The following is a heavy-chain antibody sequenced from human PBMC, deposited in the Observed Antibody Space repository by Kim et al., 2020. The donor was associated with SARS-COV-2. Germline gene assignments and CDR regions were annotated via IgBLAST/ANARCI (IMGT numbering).Heavy chain of an antibody. Sequence: GGSLRLSCSASGFTFSNYSMHWVRQAPGKGLEYVSAISSDGGSTYYADSVKGRFTISRDNSKNMLYVQMSSLRVEDTAIYYCVTINYYNSGSYYEGAPF. CDR1: GFTFSNYS. V-gene: IGHV3-64*05. D-gene: IGHD3-10*01. CDR2: ISSDGGST. CDR3: VTINYYNSGSYYEGAPF. J-gene: IGHJ3*01.